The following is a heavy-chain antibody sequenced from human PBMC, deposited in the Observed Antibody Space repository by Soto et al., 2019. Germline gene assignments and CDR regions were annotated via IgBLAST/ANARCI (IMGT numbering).Heavy chain of an antibody. CDR3: EGRDDPFHV. CDR2: IWHDGSQK. CDR1: GLTFSNYG. J-gene: IGHJ3*01. Sequence: QVQLVESGGGVVQPERSLRLSCVGTGLTFSNYGIHWVRQAPGRGLEWVAVIWHDGSQKYSADSVRGRFTISRDNSKNTVYLQMNRLRAEDTAVYYCEGRDDPFHVWGQGTMVTVSS. V-gene: IGHV3-33*01.